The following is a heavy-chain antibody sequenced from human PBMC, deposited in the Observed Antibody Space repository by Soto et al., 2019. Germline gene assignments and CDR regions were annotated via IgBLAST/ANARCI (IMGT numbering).Heavy chain of an antibody. CDR3: ARPRYSGYDLGV. D-gene: IGHD5-12*01. CDR2: INHSGST. V-gene: IGHV4-34*01. J-gene: IGHJ4*02. Sequence: PSETLSLTCAVYGGSFSGYYWSWIRQPPGKGLEWIGEINHSGSTNYNPSLKSRVTISVDTSKNQFSLKLSSVTAADTAVYYCARPRYSGYDLGVWGQGTLVTVSS. CDR1: GGSFSGYY.